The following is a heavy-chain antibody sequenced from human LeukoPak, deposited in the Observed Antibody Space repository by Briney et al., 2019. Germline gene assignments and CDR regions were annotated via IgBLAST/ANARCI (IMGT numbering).Heavy chain of an antibody. Sequence: GGSLRLSCAASGFTFSSCWMSWVRQAPGKGLEWVADIKEDGSVKYYVDSVKGRFTISRDTAKNSLYLQMNSLRADDTAVYYCARDRGCHGSGSSEYYFDYWGQGTLVTVSS. D-gene: IGHD3-10*01. CDR3: ARDRGCHGSGSSEYYFDY. V-gene: IGHV3-7*01. CDR1: GFTFSSCW. J-gene: IGHJ4*02. CDR2: IKEDGSVK.